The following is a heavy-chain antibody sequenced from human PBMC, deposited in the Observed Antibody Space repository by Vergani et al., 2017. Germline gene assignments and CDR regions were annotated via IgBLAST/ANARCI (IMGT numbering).Heavy chain of an antibody. V-gene: IGHV3-48*01. CDR1: GFTFSSYG. D-gene: IGHD6-19*01. CDR2: ISSSSSTI. CDR3: ARGGRWEVSGCYLGDY. Sequence: EVQLLESGGGVVQPGRSLRLSCAASGFTFSSYGMHWVRQAPGKGLEWVSYISSSSSTIYYADSVKGRVTISRDNAKNSLYLQMNSLRAEDTAVYYCARGGRWEVSGCYLGDYWGQGTLVTVSS. J-gene: IGHJ4*02.